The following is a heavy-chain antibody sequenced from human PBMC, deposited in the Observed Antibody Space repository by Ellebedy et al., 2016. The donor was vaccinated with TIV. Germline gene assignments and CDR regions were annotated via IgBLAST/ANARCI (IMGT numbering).Heavy chain of an antibody. V-gene: IGHV3-11*01. CDR3: ARDARFIDQQHNWFDP. CDR2: ISNSGSTI. D-gene: IGHD2-2*01. Sequence: GESLKISCAASGFTFSDYYMIWIRQAPGKGLEWVSYISNSGSTIYYADSVKGRFTISRDNAKNYLSLLMNSLRAEDTAVYYCARDARFIDQQHNWFDPWGQGTLVTVSS. J-gene: IGHJ5*02. CDR1: GFTFSDYY.